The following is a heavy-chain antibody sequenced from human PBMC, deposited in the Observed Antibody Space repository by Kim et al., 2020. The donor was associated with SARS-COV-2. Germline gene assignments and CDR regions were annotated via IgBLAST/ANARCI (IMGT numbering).Heavy chain of an antibody. CDR2: IDPSDSYT. V-gene: IGHV5-10-1*01. Sequence: GESLKISCKGSGYSFTSYWISWVRQMPGKGLEWMGRIDPSDSYTNYSPSFQGHVTISADKSISTAYLQWSSLKASDTAMYYCARPLGAHYYYYGMDVWGQGTTVTVSS. CDR1: GYSFTSYW. D-gene: IGHD1-26*01. CDR3: ARPLGAHYYYYGMDV. J-gene: IGHJ6*02.